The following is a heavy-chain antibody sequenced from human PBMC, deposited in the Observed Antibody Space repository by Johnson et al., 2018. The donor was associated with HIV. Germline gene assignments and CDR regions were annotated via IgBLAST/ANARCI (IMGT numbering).Heavy chain of an antibody. Sequence: VQLVESGGGLVQPGGSLRLSCAASRFTFSIYAMTWVRQAPGKGLAWVSGISWNSGSIGYADSGKGRLTISRDTAKNSLYLQMNSLRAEDTALYYCARDGGMTTVTRGAFDIWGQGTMVTVSS. CDR1: RFTFSIYA. D-gene: IGHD4-17*01. J-gene: IGHJ3*02. CDR2: ISWNSGSI. CDR3: ARDGGMTTVTRGAFDI. V-gene: IGHV3-9*01.